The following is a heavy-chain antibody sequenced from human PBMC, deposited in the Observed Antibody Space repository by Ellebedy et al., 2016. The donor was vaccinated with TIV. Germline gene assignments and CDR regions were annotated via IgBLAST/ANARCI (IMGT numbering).Heavy chain of an antibody. Sequence: SETLSLXXTVSGGSISNYYWSWFRQPPGKRLEWIAYIYYNGNTIYNPSLKSRVTISVATSENQFSLRLTSVTAADTAVYYCARHFNSGTYPLDYWGPGTLVTVSS. D-gene: IGHD3-10*01. V-gene: IGHV4-59*08. J-gene: IGHJ4*02. CDR1: GGSISNYY. CDR3: ARHFNSGTYPLDY. CDR2: IYYNGNT.